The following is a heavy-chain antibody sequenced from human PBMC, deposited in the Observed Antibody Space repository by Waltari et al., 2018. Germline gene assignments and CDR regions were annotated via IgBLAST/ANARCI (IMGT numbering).Heavy chain of an antibody. V-gene: IGHV1-3*04. CDR1: GDMFTRHS. CDR2: INTVNGDT. J-gene: IGHJ6*01. D-gene: IGHD2-2*01. CDR3: ARDNGMGVTIPMPFYYGMDV. Sequence: QVQFVQSGAEVKKPGASVKVSCKVSGDMFTRHSMHWVRQAPGQWLEWMGWINTVNGDTKYSQKCMTRVTITRDTSASIAYMELSSLTSEDTALYYCARDNGMGVTIPMPFYYGMDVWGQGTTVTVSS.